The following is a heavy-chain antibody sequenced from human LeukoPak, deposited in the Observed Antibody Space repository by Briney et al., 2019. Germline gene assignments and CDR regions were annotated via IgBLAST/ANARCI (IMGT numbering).Heavy chain of an antibody. J-gene: IGHJ4*02. V-gene: IGHV1-69*13. Sequence: GASVKVSCKASGGTFRRYGINWVRQAPGQGLEWVGGIIPMFGTPNLAQKFQGRVSITADETTNTVYMELSSLRSEDAAVYYCARESTSGSGNLGPNYFDYWGQGTLVTVSS. CDR3: ARESTSGSGNLGPNYFDY. D-gene: IGHD3-10*01. CDR2: IIPMFGTP. CDR1: GGTFRRYG.